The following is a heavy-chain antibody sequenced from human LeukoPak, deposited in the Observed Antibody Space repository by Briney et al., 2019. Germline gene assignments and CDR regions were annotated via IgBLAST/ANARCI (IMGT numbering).Heavy chain of an antibody. CDR2: SNPGGT. CDR1: GYTFTGYY. D-gene: IGHD3-3*01. V-gene: IGHV1-2*02. Sequence: ASVKVSCKASGYTFTGYYIQWVRQAPGQGLEWMGWSNPGGTNYAQKFQGRVTMTRDSSISTAYMELSSLRSEDTAVYYCARVLAYDFWSGYNDHPDYYYYMDVWGKGTTVTVSS. CDR3: ARVLAYDFWSGYNDHPDYYYYMDV. J-gene: IGHJ6*03.